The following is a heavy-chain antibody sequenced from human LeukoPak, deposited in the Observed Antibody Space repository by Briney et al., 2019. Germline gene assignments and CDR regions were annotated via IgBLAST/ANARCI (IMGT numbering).Heavy chain of an antibody. Sequence: SVKVSCKASGGTFSSYAISWVRQAPGQGLEWMGRIIPIFGTANYAQKLQGRVTITTDESTSTAYMELSSLRSEDTAVYYCASLTFGGVIFDYWGQGTLVTVSS. CDR2: IIPIFGTA. CDR3: ASLTFGGVIFDY. D-gene: IGHD3-16*01. V-gene: IGHV1-69*05. CDR1: GGTFSSYA. J-gene: IGHJ4*02.